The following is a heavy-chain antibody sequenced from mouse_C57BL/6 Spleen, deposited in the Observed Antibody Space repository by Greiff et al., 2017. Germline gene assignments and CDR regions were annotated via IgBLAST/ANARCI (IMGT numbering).Heavy chain of an antibody. V-gene: IGHV1-72*01. CDR3: ARWGAWAMDD. Sequence: QVQLQQPGAELVLSRASVQLSSKASVYTFTSYWLHWVKRRPGRGLEWIGRIDPNRGGTMYTAEFMSKATLTVDKPSSTAYMQLSSLTSEDSAVYYCARWGAWAMDDWGQGKSVTV. J-gene: IGHJ4*01. CDR2: IDPNRGGT. CDR1: VYTFTSYW.